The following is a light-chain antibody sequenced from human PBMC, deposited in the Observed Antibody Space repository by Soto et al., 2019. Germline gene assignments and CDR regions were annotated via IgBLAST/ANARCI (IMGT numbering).Light chain of an antibody. CDR3: QQYGTARFS. Sequence: EIVLTQSPGTLSLSPGERATLSCRASQRVSNHFAWYQQRPGQAPSLLIFDMSRRATGVPDRFSGSGSGTDFTLTINGVEPEDFAVYYCQQYGTARFSFGQGTKVDI. J-gene: IGKJ2*03. V-gene: IGKV3-20*01. CDR2: DMS. CDR1: QRVSNH.